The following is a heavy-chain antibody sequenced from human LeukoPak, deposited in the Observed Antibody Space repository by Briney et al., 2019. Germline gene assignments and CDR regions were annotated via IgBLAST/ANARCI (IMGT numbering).Heavy chain of an antibody. CDR2: IIPIFGTA. Sequence: ASVKVSCKASGYTFTGYYMHWVRQAPGQGLEWMGGIIPIFGTANYAQKFQGRVTITADESTSTAYMELSSLRSEDTAVYYCARPRRVYDSSGYSAFDIWGQGTMVTVSS. D-gene: IGHD3-22*01. CDR1: GYTFTGYY. J-gene: IGHJ3*02. V-gene: IGHV1-69*13. CDR3: ARPRRVYDSSGYSAFDI.